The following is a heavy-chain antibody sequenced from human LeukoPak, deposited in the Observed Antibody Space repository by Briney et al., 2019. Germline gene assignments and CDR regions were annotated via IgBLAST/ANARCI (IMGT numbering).Heavy chain of an antibody. Sequence: PSQTLSLTCTVSGGSISSGDYYWSWIRQPPGKGLEWIGYIYYSGSTYYNPSLKSRVTISVDTSKNQFSLKLSSVTAADTAVYYCARASDDILTGYYAFDIWGQGQWSPSLQ. CDR3: ARASDDILTGYYAFDI. V-gene: IGHV4-30-4*08. CDR1: GGSISSGDYY. CDR2: IYYSGST. J-gene: IGHJ3*02. D-gene: IGHD3-9*01.